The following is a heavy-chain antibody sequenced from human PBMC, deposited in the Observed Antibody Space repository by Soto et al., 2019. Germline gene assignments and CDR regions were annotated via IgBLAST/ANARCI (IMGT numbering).Heavy chain of an antibody. Sequence: QVQLVQSGAGVQKPGATANISCKASGYRSTAYDMHWVRQAPGQRLEWLGWINTATGDTKYSPSFQGRVTLSRDTSATTAYMELSGLRFEDTAVYYCARTRGYCSGGSCYPLDHWGQGTLVTVSS. CDR1: GYRSTAYD. D-gene: IGHD2-15*01. CDR3: ARTRGYCSGGSCYPLDH. J-gene: IGHJ4*02. V-gene: IGHV1-3*04. CDR2: INTATGDT.